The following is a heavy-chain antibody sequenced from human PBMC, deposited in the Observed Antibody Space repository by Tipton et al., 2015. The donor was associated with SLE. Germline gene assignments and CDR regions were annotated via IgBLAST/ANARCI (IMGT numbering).Heavy chain of an antibody. Sequence: AVSNFTFSSHWMSWVRQAPGKGLECVANINQEGGEKYFMDSVKGRFTISRDNTKNSVYLQMNSLRAEDTAVYYCVRDDADWWFFDYWGRGTVVTVSS. V-gene: IGHV3-7*01. J-gene: IGHJ4*02. CDR2: INQEGGEK. CDR3: VRDDADWWFFDY. D-gene: IGHD2-15*01. CDR1: NFTFSSHW.